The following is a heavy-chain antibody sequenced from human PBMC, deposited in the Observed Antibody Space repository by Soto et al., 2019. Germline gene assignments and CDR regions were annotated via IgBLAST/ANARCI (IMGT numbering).Heavy chain of an antibody. Sequence: GASVKVSCKASGYTFTSYGISWVRQAPGQGLEWMGWISAYNGNTNYAQKLQGRVTMTTDTSTSTAYMELRSLRSDDTAVYYCARAHDSSGHYVPDVMLISPWGQGTLVTVSS. J-gene: IGHJ5*02. D-gene: IGHD3-22*01. CDR2: ISAYNGNT. V-gene: IGHV1-18*01. CDR3: ARAHDSSGHYVPDVMLISP. CDR1: GYTFTSYG.